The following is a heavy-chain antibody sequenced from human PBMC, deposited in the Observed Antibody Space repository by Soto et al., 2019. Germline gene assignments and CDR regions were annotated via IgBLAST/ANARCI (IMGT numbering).Heavy chain of an antibody. J-gene: IGHJ6*03. Sequence: EVQLLESGGGLVQPGGSLRLSCAASVFTFSGKAMSWVRQAPGKGLECVSSINDNSETILDGDAVRGRFTISRDNFKNMVSLQMSSLRAEVTAVSYCEKYRGHPWTAYCMAVWGKGTTVTVSS. V-gene: IGHV3-23*01. CDR3: EKYRGHPWTAYCMAV. CDR1: VFTFSGKA. D-gene: IGHD3-16*02. CDR2: INDNSETI.